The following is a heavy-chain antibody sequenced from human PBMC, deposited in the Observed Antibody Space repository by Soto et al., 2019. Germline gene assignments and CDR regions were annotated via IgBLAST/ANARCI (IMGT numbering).Heavy chain of an antibody. CDR1: GFTLSMSA. Sequence: HPGGSLRLSCASSGFTLSMSAVNWVRQAPGKGLEWVSYISDSGDRTYYADSVKGRFTISRDRSKNTVSLQMDSLRAEDTAVYYCAKDRGIIVEAGDASDVWGQGTKVTVSS. V-gene: IGHV3-23*01. CDR3: AKDRGIIVEAGDASDV. J-gene: IGHJ3*01. CDR2: ISDSGDRT. D-gene: IGHD3-16*02.